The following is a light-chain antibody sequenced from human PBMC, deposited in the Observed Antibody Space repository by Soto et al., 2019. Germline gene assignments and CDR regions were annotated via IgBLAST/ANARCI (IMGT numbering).Light chain of an antibody. CDR1: ENLLYSTGYIY. J-gene: IGKJ4*01. V-gene: IGKV2-28*01. CDR3: MQTLRIPRT. CDR2: LGS. Sequence: DLVMTQSPLSLPVTPGEAASISCRSSENLLYSTGYIYLDWYVKKPGQPPQLLIFLGSNRASGVPDRFSGSGSGTDFTLRISRVETEDVGVYYCMQTLRIPRTFGGGTKVELK.